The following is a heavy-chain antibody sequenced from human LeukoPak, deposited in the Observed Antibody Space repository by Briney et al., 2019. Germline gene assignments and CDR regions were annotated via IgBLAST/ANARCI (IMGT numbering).Heavy chain of an antibody. J-gene: IGHJ4*02. V-gene: IGHV3-23*01. CDR1: GFTFSSYA. CDR3: EKDARAYQPSLYYFDY. Sequence: PGGSLRLSCAASGFTFSSYAMSWVRQAPGKGLEWVSAISGSGGSTYYADSVKGRFTISRDNSKNTLYLQMNSLRAEDTAVYYCEKDARAYQPSLYYFDYWGQGTLVTVSS. D-gene: IGHD2-2*01. CDR2: ISGSGGST.